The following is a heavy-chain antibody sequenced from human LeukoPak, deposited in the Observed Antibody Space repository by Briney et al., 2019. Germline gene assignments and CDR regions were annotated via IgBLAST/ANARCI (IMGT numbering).Heavy chain of an antibody. CDR3: AAQDIVATDHLDY. Sequence: ASVKVSCKASGYTFTGYYMHWVRQAPGQGLEWMGRINPNSGGTNYAQKFQGRVTMTRDTSISTAYMELSRLRSDDTAVYYCAAQDIVATDHLDYWDQGTLVTVSS. J-gene: IGHJ4*02. CDR2: INPNSGGT. CDR1: GYTFTGYY. V-gene: IGHV1-2*06. D-gene: IGHD5-12*01.